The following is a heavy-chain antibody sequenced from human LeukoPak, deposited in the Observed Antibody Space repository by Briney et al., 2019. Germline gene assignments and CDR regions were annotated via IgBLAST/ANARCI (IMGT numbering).Heavy chain of an antibody. CDR2: ISSSSSTI. Sequence: GGSLRLSCSASGFTFSSYSMNWVRQAPGKGLEWVSYISSSSSTIYYADSVKGRFTISRDNAKNSLYLQMNSLRAEDTAVYYCARGASYYDFWSGYYYFDYWGQGTLVTVSS. D-gene: IGHD3-3*01. J-gene: IGHJ4*02. CDR3: ARGASYYDFWSGYYYFDY. V-gene: IGHV3-48*01. CDR1: GFTFSSYS.